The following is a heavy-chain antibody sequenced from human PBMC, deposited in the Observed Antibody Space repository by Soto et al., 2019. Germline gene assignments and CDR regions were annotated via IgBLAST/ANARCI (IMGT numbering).Heavy chain of an antibody. CDR3: AKDRCGGDCYSEFDY. Sequence: XGSLRLSCAASGFTFSSYGMHWVRQAPGKGLEWVAVISYDGSNKYYADSVKGRFTISRDNSKNTLYLQMNSLRAEDTAVYYCAKDRCGGDCYSEFDYWGQGTLVTVSS. CDR2: ISYDGSNK. CDR1: GFTFSSYG. J-gene: IGHJ4*02. V-gene: IGHV3-30*18. D-gene: IGHD2-21*02.